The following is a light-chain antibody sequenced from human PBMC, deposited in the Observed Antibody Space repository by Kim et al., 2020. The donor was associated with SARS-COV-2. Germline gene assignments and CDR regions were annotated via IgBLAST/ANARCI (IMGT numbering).Light chain of an antibody. Sequence: ALGQTVRITCQRDSLRSYYASWYQQKPGQAPVLVIYGKNNRPSGIPDRFSGSSSGNTASLTITGAQAEDEADYYCNSRDNSGNHLVFGGGTQLTVL. CDR3: NSRDNSGNHLV. CDR1: SLRSYY. V-gene: IGLV3-19*01. J-gene: IGLJ2*01. CDR2: GKN.